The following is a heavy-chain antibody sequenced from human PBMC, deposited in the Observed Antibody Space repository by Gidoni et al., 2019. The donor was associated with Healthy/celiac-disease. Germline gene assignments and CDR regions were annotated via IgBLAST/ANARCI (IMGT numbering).Heavy chain of an antibody. D-gene: IGHD4-17*01. CDR3: ARVSQFSRGEGYSYYGGNSIHYFDY. Sequence: QVQLQQSGPGLVKPSQTLSRTCVISGDCVSSNSAAGNWMRRHPSRGLEWLGRTYYRSKWYNDYAVSVKSRITINPDTSKNQFSLQLNSVTPEDTAVYYCARVSQFSRGEGYSYYGGNSIHYFDYWGQGTLVTVSS. CDR1: GDCVSSNSAA. CDR2: TYYRSKWYN. J-gene: IGHJ4*02. V-gene: IGHV6-1*01.